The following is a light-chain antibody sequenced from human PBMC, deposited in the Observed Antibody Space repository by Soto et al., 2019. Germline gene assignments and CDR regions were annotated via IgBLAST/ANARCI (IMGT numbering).Light chain of an antibody. CDR3: QSYDSSLSAL. CDR1: SSNIGAGYD. V-gene: IGLV1-40*01. CDR2: GNN. J-gene: IGLJ2*01. Sequence: QSVLTQPPSVSGAPGQRVTISCTGSSSNIGAGYDVHWYQQLPGTAPKLLIYGNNNRPSGLPDRFSGSKSGTSASLAITGLQAEDEADYYRQSYDSSLSALFGGGTKLTVL.